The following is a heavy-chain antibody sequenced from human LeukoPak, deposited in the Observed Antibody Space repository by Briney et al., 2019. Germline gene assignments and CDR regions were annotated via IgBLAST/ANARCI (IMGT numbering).Heavy chain of an antibody. D-gene: IGHD5-12*01. CDR3: ARDSAYNAFGI. CDR1: GFTFSRSW. CDR2: INEDGSVK. Sequence: PGGSLRLSCAASGFTFSRSWVTWVRQASGEGLEWLGNINEDGSVKNYVGSVEGRFTISRDNAKNSLYLQMNSLSAEDSAVYYCARDSAYNAFGIWGQGTMVTVSS. V-gene: IGHV3-7*01. J-gene: IGHJ3*02.